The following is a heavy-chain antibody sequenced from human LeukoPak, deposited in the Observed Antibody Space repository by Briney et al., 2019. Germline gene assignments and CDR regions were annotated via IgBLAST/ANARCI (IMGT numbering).Heavy chain of an antibody. J-gene: IGHJ6*03. CDR1: GGTFSSYA. Sequence: SVKVSCKASGGTFSSYAISWVRQAPGQGLEWMGGIIPIFGTANYAQKFQGRVTITTDESTSTAYMELSSLRSEDTAVYYCARASDYVWGSYRYRPYYFYMDVWGKGTTVTVSS. CDR2: IIPIFGTA. V-gene: IGHV1-69*05. D-gene: IGHD3-16*02. CDR3: ARASDYVWGSYRYRPYYFYMDV.